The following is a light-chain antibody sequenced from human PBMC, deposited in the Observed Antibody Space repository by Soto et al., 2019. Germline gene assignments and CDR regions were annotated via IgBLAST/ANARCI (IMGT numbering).Light chain of an antibody. Sequence: QSVLTQPASVSGSPGQSITISCTGTSSDVGSYNLVSWYQQHPGKAPKLMIYEGSKRPSGAPDRFSASKSDTSASLAIAWLQAEDEANYYCQSYDTTLRTPLFGGGTKLTVL. J-gene: IGLJ2*01. CDR2: EGS. V-gene: IGLV2-14*02. CDR1: SSDVGSYNL. CDR3: QSYDTTLRTPL.